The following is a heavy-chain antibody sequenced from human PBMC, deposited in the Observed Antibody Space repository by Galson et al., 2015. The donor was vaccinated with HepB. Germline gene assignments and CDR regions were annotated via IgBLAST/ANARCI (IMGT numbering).Heavy chain of an antibody. CDR1: EFIFSSYG. V-gene: IGHV3-33*08. J-gene: IGHJ3*01. CDR3: ARDLTGEGGAFDV. Sequence: SLRLSCAASEFIFSSYGMHWVRQAPGKGLEWVALIRYDGSNENYADSVKGRFTVSRVNSKNTLYLQMNTLRAEDTAVYYCARDLTGEGGAFDVWGQGTMVTVFS. CDR2: IRYDGSNE. D-gene: IGHD7-27*01.